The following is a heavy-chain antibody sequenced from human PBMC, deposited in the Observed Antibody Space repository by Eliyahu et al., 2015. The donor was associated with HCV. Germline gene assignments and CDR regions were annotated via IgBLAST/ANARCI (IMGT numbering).Heavy chain of an antibody. V-gene: IGHV1-69*01. J-gene: IGHJ5*02. D-gene: IGHD3-10*01. CDR3: ARGKTPRNYYGSESFNIWFDP. Sequence: QVQLVQSGAEVKKPGSSVKVSCQLSGAIFSRYSINWVRXAPGQGLEGLGGVIPMDDXESXAQKFXGRLTIFADDXXSTTYMELSSLTSEDTAVYYCARGKTPRNYYGSESFNIWFDPWGQGTPVTVSS. CDR1: GAIFSRYS. CDR2: VIPMDDXE.